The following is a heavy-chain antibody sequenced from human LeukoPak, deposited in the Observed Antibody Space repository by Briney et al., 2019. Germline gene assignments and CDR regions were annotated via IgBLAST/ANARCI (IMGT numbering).Heavy chain of an antibody. CDR3: ARDFWDIVVVPAATQIDY. D-gene: IGHD2-2*01. V-gene: IGHV3-30*03. J-gene: IGHJ4*02. CDR1: GFTFSSYG. CDR2: ISYDGSNK. Sequence: PGRSLRLSCAASGFTFSSYGMHWVRQAPGKGLEWVAVISYDGSNKYYADSVKGRFTISRDNSKNTLYLQMNSLRAEDTAVYYCARDFWDIVVVPAATQIDYWGQGTLVTVSS.